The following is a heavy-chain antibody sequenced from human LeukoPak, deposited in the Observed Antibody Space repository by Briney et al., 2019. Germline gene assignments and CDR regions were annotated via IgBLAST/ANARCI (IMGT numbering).Heavy chain of an antibody. Sequence: ASVKVSCKASGYTFTGYYMHWVRQAPGQGLEWMGWINPNSGGTNYAQKFQGRVTMTRDTSISTAYVELSRLRSDDTAVYYCARGQKVFWSGYYFDYWGQGTLVTVSS. J-gene: IGHJ4*02. CDR3: ARGQKVFWSGYYFDY. V-gene: IGHV1-2*02. D-gene: IGHD3-3*01. CDR2: INPNSGGT. CDR1: GYTFTGYY.